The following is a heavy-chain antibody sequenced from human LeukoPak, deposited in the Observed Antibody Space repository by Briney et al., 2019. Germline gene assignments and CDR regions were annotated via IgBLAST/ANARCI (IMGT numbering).Heavy chain of an antibody. CDR3: ASSPASSCLDY. Sequence: GGSLRLSCAASGFTVSSNYMSWVRQAPGKGLEWVSVVYSGGSTYYADSVKGRFTISRDNSKNTLYLQMNSLRAEDTAVYYCASSPASSCLDYWGQGTLVTVSS. V-gene: IGHV3-53*01. J-gene: IGHJ4*02. CDR1: GFTVSSNY. CDR2: VYSGGST. D-gene: IGHD6-13*01.